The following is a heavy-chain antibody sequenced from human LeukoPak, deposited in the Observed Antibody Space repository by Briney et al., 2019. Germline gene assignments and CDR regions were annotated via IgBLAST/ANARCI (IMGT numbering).Heavy chain of an antibody. CDR1: GDSLNIYY. J-gene: IGHJ4*02. CDR2: IYYSGST. CDR3: ARQVPYTSSPDY. V-gene: IGHV4-59*08. D-gene: IGHD2-2*01. Sequence: SETLSLTCTVSGDSLNIYYWTWIRHPPGKGLEWIGYIYYSGSTNYNPSLKSRVTLSVVTSKNQFSLKLDSVTASDRAVYYCARQVPYTSSPDYWGQGTLVTVSS.